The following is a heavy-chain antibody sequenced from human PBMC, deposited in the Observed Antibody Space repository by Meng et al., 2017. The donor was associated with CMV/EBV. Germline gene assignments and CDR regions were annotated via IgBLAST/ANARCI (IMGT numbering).Heavy chain of an antibody. J-gene: IGHJ4*02. CDR2: IYSGGST. D-gene: IGHD3-22*01. V-gene: IGHV3-66*02. Sequence: SGFTVSSNYMGWVRQAPGKGLEWVSVIYSGGSTYYADSVKGRFTISRDNSKNTLYLQMNSLRAEDTAVYYCARASRFGGYYPPFFDYWGQGTLVTVSS. CDR1: GFTVSSNY. CDR3: ARASRFGGYYPPFFDY.